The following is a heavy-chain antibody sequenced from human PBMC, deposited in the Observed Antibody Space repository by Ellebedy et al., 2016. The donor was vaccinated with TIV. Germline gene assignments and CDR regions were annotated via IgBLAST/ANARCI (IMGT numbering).Heavy chain of an antibody. Sequence: SETLSLTCTVSGGSISSYYWSWIRQPAGKGLEWIGRIYTSGSTNYNPSLKSRVTMSVDTSKSQFSLKLSSVTAADTAVYYCARDRRGYCSSTSCTNAFDIWGQGTMVTVSS. CDR1: GGSISSYY. D-gene: IGHD2-2*01. J-gene: IGHJ3*02. CDR3: ARDRRGYCSSTSCTNAFDI. V-gene: IGHV4-4*07. CDR2: IYTSGST.